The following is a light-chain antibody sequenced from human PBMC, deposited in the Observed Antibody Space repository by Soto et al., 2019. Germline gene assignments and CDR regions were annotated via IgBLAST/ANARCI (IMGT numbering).Light chain of an antibody. V-gene: IGKV3-11*01. CDR1: QSVSNY. CDR2: DTT. CDR3: QQRRNLPYT. J-gene: IGKJ2*01. Sequence: ETLLTQSPGTLSLSPGERATLSCRASQSVSNYLAWVQQKPGQAPRLLIFDTTNRPPGTPARFSGSGSVTDFTLTISSLEPEDFAVYYCQQRRNLPYTFGQGTKLEIK.